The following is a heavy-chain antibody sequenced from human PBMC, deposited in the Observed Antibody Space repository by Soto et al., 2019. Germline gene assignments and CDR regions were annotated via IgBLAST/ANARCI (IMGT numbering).Heavy chain of an antibody. CDR2: ISWNSGSI. CDR1: GFTFDDYA. D-gene: IGHD3-3*01. J-gene: IGHJ3*02. V-gene: IGHV3-9*01. CDR3: AKDNLRFPESAFDI. Sequence: GGSLRLSCAASGFTFDDYAMHWVRQAPGKGLEWVSGISWNSGSIGYADSVKGRFTISRDNAKNSLYLQMNSLRAEDTALYYCAKDNLRFPESAFDIWGQGTMVTVSS.